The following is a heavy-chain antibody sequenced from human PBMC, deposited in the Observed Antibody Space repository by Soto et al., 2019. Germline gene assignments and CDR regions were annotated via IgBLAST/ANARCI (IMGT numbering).Heavy chain of an antibody. Sequence: GGSLRLSCAASGFTFSSYGMHWVRQAPGKGLEWVAVIWYDGSNKYYADSVKGRFTISRDNSKNTLYLQMNSLRAEDTAVYYCARDESPMVRGNNQVYWGQGTLVTVSS. V-gene: IGHV3-33*01. CDR2: IWYDGSNK. CDR1: GFTFSSYG. D-gene: IGHD3-10*01. J-gene: IGHJ4*02. CDR3: ARDESPMVRGNNQVY.